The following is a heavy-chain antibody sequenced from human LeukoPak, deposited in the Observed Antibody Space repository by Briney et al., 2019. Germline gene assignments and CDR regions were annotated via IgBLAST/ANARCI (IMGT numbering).Heavy chain of an antibody. D-gene: IGHD6-19*01. CDR2: IGTAGDT. J-gene: IGHJ6*02. CDR1: GFTFSCYD. Sequence: GGSLRLSCAASGFTFSCYDMHWVRQATGKGLEWVSAIGTAGDTYYPGSVKGRFTISRENAKNSLYLQMNSLRAGDTAVYYCARGAVAGAYYGMDVWGQGTTVTVSS. CDR3: ARGAVAGAYYGMDV. V-gene: IGHV3-13*01.